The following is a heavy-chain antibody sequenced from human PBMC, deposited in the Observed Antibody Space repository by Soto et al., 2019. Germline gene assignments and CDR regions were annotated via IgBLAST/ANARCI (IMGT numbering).Heavy chain of an antibody. CDR2: IYYSGST. CDR1: GGSISSYY. D-gene: IGHD4-17*01. CDR3: ARRYGYAFEI. V-gene: IGHV4-59*01. Sequence: PSETLSLTCTVSGGSISSYYWSWIRQPPGKGLEWIGYIYYSGSTNYNPSLKSRVTISVDTSKNQFSLKLSSVTAADTAVYYCARRYGYAFEIWGQGTMVTVSS. J-gene: IGHJ3*02.